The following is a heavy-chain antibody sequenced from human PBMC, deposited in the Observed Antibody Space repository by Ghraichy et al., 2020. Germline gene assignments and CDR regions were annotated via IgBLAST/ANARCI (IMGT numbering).Heavy chain of an antibody. CDR1: GFTFSDYY. Sequence: GGSLRLSCAASGFTFSDYYLSWIRQAPGKGLEWVSYISGGHIKYYADSVKGRFTISRDYAKNSVYLQMNSLRAEDTAVYYCARDYFGDFWSGGFDIWGQGTMVTVSS. CDR3: ARDYFGDFWSGGFDI. V-gene: IGHV3-11*01. D-gene: IGHD3-3*01. J-gene: IGHJ3*02. CDR2: ISGGHIK.